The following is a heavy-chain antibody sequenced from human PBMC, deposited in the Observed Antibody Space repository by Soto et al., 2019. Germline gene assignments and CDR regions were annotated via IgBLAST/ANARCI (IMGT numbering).Heavy chain of an antibody. CDR3: ARQELELDWFDP. D-gene: IGHD1-7*01. J-gene: IGHJ5*02. V-gene: IGHV4-4*02. Sequence: QVQLQESGPGLVQPAGTLSLTCTVSGGSVTSRNWWIWVRQPPGKGLEWIGAIHHSGTTDYNPSLKSRATRSVNKSKTHFSPRLTSVTAADTALCYCARQELELDWFDPWGQGTLVSVSS. CDR2: IHHSGTT. CDR1: GGSVTSRNW.